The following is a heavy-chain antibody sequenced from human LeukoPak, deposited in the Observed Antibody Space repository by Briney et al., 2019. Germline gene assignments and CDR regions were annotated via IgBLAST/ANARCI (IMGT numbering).Heavy chain of an antibody. Sequence: ASVXVSCKASXYXXXXXXXXXVXXXPGXXLEXMGXINPNSGATNHAQKFRGRVTLTRDTSISTASMEVNRLKSDDTAVYYCARDLENWGQGTLVTVSS. D-gene: IGHD1-1*01. V-gene: IGHV1-2*02. CDR2: INPNSGAT. J-gene: IGHJ4*02. CDR1: XYXXXXXX. CDR3: ARDLEN.